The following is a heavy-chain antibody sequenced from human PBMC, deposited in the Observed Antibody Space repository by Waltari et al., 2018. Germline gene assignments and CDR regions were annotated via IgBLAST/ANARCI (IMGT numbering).Heavy chain of an antibody. D-gene: IGHD3-10*01. V-gene: IGHV3-74*01. Sequence: EVQLVESGGGLVQPGGSLGLSCVTSGFTFSSSWMPWVRQVPGKGLVWVSRINSDGSTTSYADSVKGRFTISRDNAKNTLYLQMNSLRADDTSVYYCARAQLTMARNLDLWGRGTLVTVSS. J-gene: IGHJ2*01. CDR1: GFTFSSSW. CDR3: ARAQLTMARNLDL. CDR2: INSDGSTT.